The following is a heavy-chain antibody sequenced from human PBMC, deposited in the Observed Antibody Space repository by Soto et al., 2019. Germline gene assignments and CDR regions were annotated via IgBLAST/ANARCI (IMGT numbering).Heavy chain of an antibody. CDR2: TYPGDSDT. J-gene: IGHJ6*03. CDR1: GYSFTSYW. CDR3: ARQAEAFPHGDYYYYMDV. V-gene: IGHV5-51*01. D-gene: IGHD3-3*02. Sequence: PGESLKISCKGSGYSFTSYWIGWVRQMPGKGLEWMGITYPGDSDTRYSPSFQGQVTISADKSISTAYLQWSSLKASDTAMYYCARQAEAFPHGDYYYYMDVWGKGTTVTVS.